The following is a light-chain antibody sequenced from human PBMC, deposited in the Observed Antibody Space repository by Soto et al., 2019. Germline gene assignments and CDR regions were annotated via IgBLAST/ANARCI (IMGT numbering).Light chain of an antibody. V-gene: IGLV1-44*01. CDR3: AAWDGSLNGWV. CDR2: SND. Sequence: QSVLTQVPSVSGTPGQRVTISCSGSSYNIGSNTVSWYQQVPGTAPKLLIYSNDQRPSGVPDRFSGSKSGTSASLAIGGLQSEDEADYYCAAWDGSLNGWVFGGGTKLTVL. CDR1: SYNIGSNT. J-gene: IGLJ2*01.